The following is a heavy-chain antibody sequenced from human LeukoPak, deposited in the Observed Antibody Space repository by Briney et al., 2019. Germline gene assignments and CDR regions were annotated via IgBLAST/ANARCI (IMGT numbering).Heavy chain of an antibody. CDR1: GFTFSSYT. CDR2: ITSTSTYI. Sequence: GGSLRLSCAASGFTFSSYTFKWVLQAPGKGLEWVASITSTSTYIYYADSVQGRFAVSRDNARNSLYLQMNSLRAEDTAVFYCVRRGPNNSGLDYWGQGTLVTVSS. D-gene: IGHD5-12*01. CDR3: VRRGPNNSGLDY. V-gene: IGHV3-21*01. J-gene: IGHJ4*02.